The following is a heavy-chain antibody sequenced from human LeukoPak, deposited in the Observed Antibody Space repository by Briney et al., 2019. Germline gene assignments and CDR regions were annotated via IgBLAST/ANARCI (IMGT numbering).Heavy chain of an antibody. V-gene: IGHV1-8*01. Sequence: ASVKVSCKASGYTLTSYDINWVRQATGQGLEWMGWMNPNSGNTGYAQKFQGRVTMTRNTSISTAYMELSSLRSEDTAVYYCARVIAARDYYYYYYMDAWGKGTTVTVSS. CDR2: MNPNSGNT. J-gene: IGHJ6*03. CDR3: ARVIAARDYYYYYYMDA. CDR1: GYTLTSYD. D-gene: IGHD6-6*01.